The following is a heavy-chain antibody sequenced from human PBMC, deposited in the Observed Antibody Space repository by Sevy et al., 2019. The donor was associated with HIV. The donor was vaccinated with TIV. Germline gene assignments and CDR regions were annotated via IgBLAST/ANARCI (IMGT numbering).Heavy chain of an antibody. D-gene: IGHD6-13*01. CDR1: GFAFSSHA. CDR2: ISYEGTET. V-gene: IGHV3-30-3*01. J-gene: IGHJ4*01. Sequence: GGSLRLSCAASGFAFSSHAMHWVRQAPGKGLEWVAVISYEGTETFYASSVEGRFTISRDNSKNMLSLQINNLRPEDTAVYYCARDGGYSIKWYPLYWGHGTLVTVSS. CDR3: ARDGGYSIKWYPLY.